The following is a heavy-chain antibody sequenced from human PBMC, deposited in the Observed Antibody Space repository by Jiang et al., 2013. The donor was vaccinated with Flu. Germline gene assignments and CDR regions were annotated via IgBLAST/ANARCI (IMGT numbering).Heavy chain of an antibody. J-gene: IGHJ3*02. D-gene: IGHD6-13*01. V-gene: IGHV3-23*01. CDR2: ISGSGGDT. Sequence: GLVQPGGSLRLSCVASGFTFSRYAMSWVRQAPGKGLEWVSAISGSGGDTDYADSVKGRFSISRDNSKNTLYMQLNTLTAEDTAVYYCAKPLVESTSWSDDAFDIWGQGTMVTVSP. CDR1: GFTFSRYA. CDR3: AKPLVESTSWSDDAFDI.